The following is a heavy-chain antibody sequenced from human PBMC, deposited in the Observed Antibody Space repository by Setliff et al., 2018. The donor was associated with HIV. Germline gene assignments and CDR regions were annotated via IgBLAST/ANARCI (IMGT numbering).Heavy chain of an antibody. CDR3: ARSGFGYYYYYMDV. CDR1: GGSITNSNW. Sequence: SETLSLTCAVSGGSITNSNWWSWVRQSPGKRPEWIGEVYHTGSTNYNPSLKSRVTISIDRSNHQFSLKLRSVTAADTAVYYCARSGFGYYYYYMDVWGKGTTVTVSS. V-gene: IGHV4-4*02. CDR2: VYHTGST. D-gene: IGHD3-10*01. J-gene: IGHJ6*03.